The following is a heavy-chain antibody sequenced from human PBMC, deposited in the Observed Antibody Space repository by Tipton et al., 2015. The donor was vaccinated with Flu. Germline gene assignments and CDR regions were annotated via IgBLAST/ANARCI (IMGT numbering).Heavy chain of an antibody. D-gene: IGHD6-13*01. CDR2: IGTSGDT. Sequence: SLRLSCEGSGFTFSSYGMHWVRQVTGKGLEWVSGIGTSGDTYYSGSVKGRFTISRENARKSVYLQMNSLRVGDTAVYYCARGPLPDSNWYNGMDVWGQGNTVTVFS. V-gene: IGHV3-13*01. J-gene: IGHJ6*02. CDR3: ARGPLPDSNWYNGMDV. CDR1: GFTFSSYG.